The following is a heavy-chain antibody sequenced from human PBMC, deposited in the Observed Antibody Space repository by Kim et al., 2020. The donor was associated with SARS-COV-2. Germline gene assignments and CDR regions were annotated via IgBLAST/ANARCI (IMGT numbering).Heavy chain of an antibody. CDR2: IYYSGST. CDR1: GGSISSGGYY. J-gene: IGHJ6*02. D-gene: IGHD3-22*01. Sequence: SETLSLTCTVSGGSISSGGYYWSWIRQHPGKGLEWIGYIYYSGSTYYNPSLKSRVTISVDTSKNQFSLKLSSVTAADTAVYYCARDLGYYYDSSGSPYGMDFWGQGTTVTVSS. V-gene: IGHV4-31*03. CDR3: ARDLGYYYDSSGSPYGMDF.